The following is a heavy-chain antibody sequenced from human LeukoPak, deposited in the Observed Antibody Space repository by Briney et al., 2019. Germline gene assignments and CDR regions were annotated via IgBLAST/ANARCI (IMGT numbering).Heavy chain of an antibody. CDR3: AKDLGYYDSSGYFGY. D-gene: IGHD3-22*01. V-gene: IGHV3-23*01. J-gene: IGHJ4*02. CDR2: ISGSGGST. CDR1: GFTFSSYG. Sequence: GGSLRLSCAASGFTFSSYGMSWVRQAPGKGLEWVSAISGSGGSTYYADSVKGRFTISRDNSKNTLYLQMNSLRAEDTAVYYCAKDLGYYDSSGYFGYWGQGTLVTVSS.